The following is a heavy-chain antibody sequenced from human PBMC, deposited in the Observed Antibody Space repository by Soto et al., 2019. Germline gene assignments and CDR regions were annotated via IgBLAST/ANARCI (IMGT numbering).Heavy chain of an antibody. D-gene: IGHD4-17*01. J-gene: IGHJ4*01. Sequence: QVQLVESGGGVVQPGRSLRLSCAASGFTFSSYAMHWVRQAPGKGLEWVAVISYDGSNKYYADSVKGRFTISRDNSKNTLSLLMNSLRAEDTAVYYCAKEGMTAATRFDYWGLGTLVTVSS. CDR2: ISYDGSNK. CDR3: AKEGMTAATRFDY. CDR1: GFTFSSYA. V-gene: IGHV3-30-3*01.